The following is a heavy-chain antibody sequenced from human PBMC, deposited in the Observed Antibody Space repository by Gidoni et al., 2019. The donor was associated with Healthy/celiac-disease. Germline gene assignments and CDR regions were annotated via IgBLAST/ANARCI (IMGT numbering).Heavy chain of an antibody. Sequence: QVQLQESGPGRVKTSQTLTPTCTVAGGAISSGGYYWSWIRQHPGKGLEWIWYISYSGSPYYHPSLKSRVTISVDTSKNQFSLKLSSVTAADTAVYYCARDQPYYYDSSGYQHWGQGTLVTVSS. CDR3: ARDQPYYYDSSGYQH. J-gene: IGHJ1*01. V-gene: IGHV4-31*03. CDR1: GGAISSGGYY. CDR2: ISYSGSP. D-gene: IGHD3-22*01.